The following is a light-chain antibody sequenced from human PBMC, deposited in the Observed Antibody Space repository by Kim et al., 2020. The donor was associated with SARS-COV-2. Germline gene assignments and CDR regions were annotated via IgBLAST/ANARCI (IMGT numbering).Light chain of an antibody. J-gene: IGLJ2*01. CDR3: QSYDTTNHVV. CDR2: ENN. CDR1: SGSVASNY. V-gene: IGLV6-57*04. Sequence: NFMLTQPHSVSESPGKTVIISCTRSSGSVASNYVQWYQQRPGSAPTTVIYENNQRPSGVPDRFSGSIDISSNSASLTISGLNTEDEADYYCQSYDTTNHVVFGGGTQLTVL.